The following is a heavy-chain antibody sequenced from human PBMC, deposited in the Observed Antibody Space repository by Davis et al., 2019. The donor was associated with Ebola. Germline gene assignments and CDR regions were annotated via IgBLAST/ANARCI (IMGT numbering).Heavy chain of an antibody. V-gene: IGHV5-51*01. J-gene: IGHJ6*02. CDR1: GYSFTSSW. CDR2: IYPSDSDT. CDR3: ARQRDYYYYYYGMDV. Sequence: GESLKISCKGSGYSFTSSWIGWVRQMPGKGLEWMGIIYPSDSDTRYSPSFQGQVTISADKSISTAYLQWSSLKASDTAMYYCARQRDYYYYYYGMDVWGQGTTVTVSS.